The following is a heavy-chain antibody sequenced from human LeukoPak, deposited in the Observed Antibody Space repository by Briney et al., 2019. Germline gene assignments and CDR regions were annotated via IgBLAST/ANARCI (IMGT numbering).Heavy chain of an antibody. V-gene: IGHV4-59*12. CDR2: IYYSGST. CDR3: AKDWEGSGSYYDY. D-gene: IGHD3-10*01. CDR1: GGSINSYY. Sequence: SETLSLTCTVSGGSINSYYWSWIRQPPGKGLEWIGYIYYSGSTNYNPSLKSRVTMSVDTSKNQFSLKLSSVTAADTAVYYCAKDWEGSGSYYDYWGQGTLVTVSS. J-gene: IGHJ4*02.